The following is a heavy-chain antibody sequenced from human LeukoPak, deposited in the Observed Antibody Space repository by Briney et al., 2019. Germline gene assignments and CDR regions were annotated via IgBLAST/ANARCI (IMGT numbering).Heavy chain of an antibody. CDR2: ISDSGGST. D-gene: IGHD4/OR15-4a*01. CDR3: ARDLYDYGSY. J-gene: IGHJ4*02. CDR1: GFTFSSYA. Sequence: GGSLRLSCAASGFTFSSYALSWVRQAPGKGLEWVSGISDSGGSTYYADSVKGRFTISRDNSKNTLYLQMNSLRTEDTAVYYCARDLYDYGSYWGQGTLVTVSS. V-gene: IGHV3-23*01.